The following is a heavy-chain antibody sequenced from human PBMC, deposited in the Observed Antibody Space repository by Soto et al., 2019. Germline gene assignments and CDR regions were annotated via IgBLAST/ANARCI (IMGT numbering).Heavy chain of an antibody. J-gene: IGHJ4*02. D-gene: IGHD6-13*01. CDR2: ISYDGSNK. CDR1: GFTFSSYG. Sequence: QVQLVESGGGVVQPGRSLRLSCAASGFTFSSYGMHWVRQAPGKGLEWVAVISYDGSNKYYADSVKGRFTISRDNSKNTLYLQMNNLRAEDTAVYYCAKVKAAAGTGDYWGQGTLVTVSS. V-gene: IGHV3-30*18. CDR3: AKVKAAAGTGDY.